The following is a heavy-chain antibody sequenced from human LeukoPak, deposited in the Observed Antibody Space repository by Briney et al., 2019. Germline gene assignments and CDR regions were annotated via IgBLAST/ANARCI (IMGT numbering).Heavy chain of an antibody. CDR1: GFTFSGYG. J-gene: IGHJ4*02. CDR3: ARESTMVRGVPIDY. V-gene: IGHV3-33*01. CDR2: IWYDGSNK. D-gene: IGHD3-10*01. Sequence: GGSLRLSCAASGFTFSGYGMHWVRQAPGKGLEWVAVIWYDGSNKYYADSVKGRFTISRDNSKNTLYLQMNSLRAEDTAVYYCARESTMVRGVPIDYWGQGTLVTVSS.